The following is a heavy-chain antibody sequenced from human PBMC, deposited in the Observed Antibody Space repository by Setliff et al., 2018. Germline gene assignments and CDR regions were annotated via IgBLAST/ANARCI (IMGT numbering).Heavy chain of an antibody. CDR3: ARTCSGSGCYAGLES. CDR1: GFTFSTYR. Sequence: PGGSLRLSCAASGFTFSTYRMHWVRQAPGKGLEWVAVILDDGVKKYHADSVKGRFTISRDNSKNTLYLQMNSLRPEDTAVHYCARTCSGSGCYAGLESWGQGTPVTVSS. J-gene: IGHJ4*02. V-gene: IGHV3-30*03. D-gene: IGHD2-15*01. CDR2: ILDDGVKK.